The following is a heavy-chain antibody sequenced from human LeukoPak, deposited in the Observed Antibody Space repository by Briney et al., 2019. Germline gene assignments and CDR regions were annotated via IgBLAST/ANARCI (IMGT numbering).Heavy chain of an antibody. D-gene: IGHD2-2*01. CDR2: IKQHGSEK. CDR1: GFTFSTYW. CDR3: ARGYRISSSCYGNYIDA. Sequence: PGVPLRLSCPASGFTFSTYWMIWARQVAWKGPESVTNIKQHGSEKHYVDSVKGRFTISRDNAKNSLFLQMNSLRVEDTAVYYCARGYRISSSCYGNYIDAWGQGTPVTVSS. J-gene: IGHJ5*02. V-gene: IGHV3-7*01.